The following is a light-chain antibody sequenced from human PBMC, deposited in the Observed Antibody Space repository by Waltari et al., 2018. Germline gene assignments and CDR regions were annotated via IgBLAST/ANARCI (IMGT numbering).Light chain of an antibody. J-gene: IGKJ4*01. V-gene: IGKV1-39*01. CDR3: QQSYITPLT. CDR2: AAS. CDR1: RSISSY. Sequence: DIQMTQSPSSLSASVGYRVTITCRASRSISSYVNWYQQKPGKAPKLLIYAASSLQSGVPSRFSGSESGTDFTLTISTLQPEDFATYYCQQSYITPLTFGGGTKVEIK.